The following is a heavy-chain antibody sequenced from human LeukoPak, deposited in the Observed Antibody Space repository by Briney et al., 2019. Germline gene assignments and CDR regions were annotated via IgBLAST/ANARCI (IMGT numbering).Heavy chain of an antibody. CDR1: GFTFSSYS. J-gene: IGHJ6*04. Sequence: KPGGSLRLSCAASGFTFSSYSMNWVRQAPGKGLEGVSSISISSSYIYYADSVKGRFTISRDNAKNSLYLQMNSLRAEDTAVYYCARDPNIVATIHYYYYGMDVWGKGTTVTVSS. V-gene: IGHV3-21*01. CDR2: ISISSSYI. CDR3: ARDPNIVATIHYYYYGMDV. D-gene: IGHD5-12*01.